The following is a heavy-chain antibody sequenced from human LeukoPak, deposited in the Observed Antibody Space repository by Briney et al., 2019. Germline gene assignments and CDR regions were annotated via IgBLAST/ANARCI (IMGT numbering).Heavy chain of an antibody. CDR2: IYYSGST. CDR1: GGSISSGGYY. CDR3: ARVDTAMVTYYGMDV. V-gene: IGHV4-30-4*08. J-gene: IGHJ6*02. Sequence: SETLSLTCTVSGGSISSGGYYWSWIRQPPGKGLEWIGYIYYSGSTYYNPSLKSRVTISVDTSKNQFSLKLSSVTAADTAVYYCARVDTAMVTYYGMDVWGQGTTVTVSS. D-gene: IGHD5-18*01.